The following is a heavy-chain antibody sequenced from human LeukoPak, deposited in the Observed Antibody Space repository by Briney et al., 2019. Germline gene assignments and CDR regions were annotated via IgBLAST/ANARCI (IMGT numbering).Heavy chain of an antibody. CDR2: IKQDGSEK. Sequence: GGSLRLSCAASGFTFDDYAMHWVRQAPGKGLEWVANIKQDGSEKYYVDSVKGRFTISRDNAKNSLYLQMNSLRAEDTAVYYCAREGSSWYKYYYYMDVWGKGTTVTISS. CDR3: AREGSSWYKYYYYMDV. CDR1: GFTFDDYA. D-gene: IGHD6-13*01. J-gene: IGHJ6*03. V-gene: IGHV3-7*01.